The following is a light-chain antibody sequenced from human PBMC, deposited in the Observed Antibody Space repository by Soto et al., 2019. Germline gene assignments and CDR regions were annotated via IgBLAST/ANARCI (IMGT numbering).Light chain of an antibody. CDR1: QSVDAY. Sequence: EIVLTQSPVTLSLSPGERATLSCRASQSVDAYLAWYQQRPGQAPRLLIFDASNRATGIPTRFSGSGSGTDFTLTISSLGPEDFAVYYCQQRSNWAPTFGQGTKVEIK. CDR2: DAS. J-gene: IGKJ1*01. CDR3: QQRSNWAPT. V-gene: IGKV3-11*01.